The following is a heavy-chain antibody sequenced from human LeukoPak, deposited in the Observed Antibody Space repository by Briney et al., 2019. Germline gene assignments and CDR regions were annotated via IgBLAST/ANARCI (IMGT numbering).Heavy chain of an antibody. CDR2: IYSGGST. CDR1: GFTVSSNY. D-gene: IGHD3-10*01. J-gene: IGHJ4*02. Sequence: GGSLRLSCAASGFTVSSNYMSWVRQAPGKGLEWVSVIYSGGSTYYADSVKGRFTISRDNSKNSLSLQMNSLRAEDTAMYYCARMDIGLVRDWGQGTLVTVSS. CDR3: ARMDIGLVRD. V-gene: IGHV3-53*01.